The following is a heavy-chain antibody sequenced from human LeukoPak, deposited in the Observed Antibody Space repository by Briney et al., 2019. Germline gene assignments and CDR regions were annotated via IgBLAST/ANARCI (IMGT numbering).Heavy chain of an antibody. CDR2: ISGSGGST. Sequence: GGSLRLSCAASGFTFSSYWMHWVRQAPGKGLEWVSAISGSGGSTYYADSVKGRFTISRDNSKNTLYLQMNSLRAEDAAVYYCATWNWNVYYFNYWGQGTLVTVSS. CDR3: ATWNWNVYYFNY. CDR1: GFTFSSYW. V-gene: IGHV3-23*01. D-gene: IGHD1-1*01. J-gene: IGHJ4*02.